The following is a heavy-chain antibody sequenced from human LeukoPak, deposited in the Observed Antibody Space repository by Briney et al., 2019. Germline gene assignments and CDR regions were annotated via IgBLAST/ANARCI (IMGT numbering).Heavy chain of an antibody. CDR2: ISSRGGTTI. Sequence: GGSLRLSCAASGFTFSDYYMSWIRQAPGKGLEWISYISSRGGTTIYYADSVKGRFTISRDNAKSSLYLQMNSLRAEDTAVYYCARVCGSYSSDYWGQGTLVTVSS. V-gene: IGHV3-11*04. J-gene: IGHJ4*02. CDR1: GFTFSDYY. D-gene: IGHD1-26*01. CDR3: ARVCGSYSSDY.